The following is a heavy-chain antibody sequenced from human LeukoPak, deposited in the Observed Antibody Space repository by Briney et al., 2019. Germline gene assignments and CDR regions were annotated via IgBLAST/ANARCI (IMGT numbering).Heavy chain of an antibody. V-gene: IGHV4-34*01. CDR3: ARVTRRQAESDY. Sequence: SETLSLTCAVYGGSFSGYHWSWIRQPPGKGLEWIGEINHSGSTNYNPSLKSRVTISVDTSKNQFSLKLSSVTAADTAVYYCARVTRRQAESDYWGQGTLVTVSS. J-gene: IGHJ4*02. CDR1: GGSFSGYH. CDR2: INHSGST.